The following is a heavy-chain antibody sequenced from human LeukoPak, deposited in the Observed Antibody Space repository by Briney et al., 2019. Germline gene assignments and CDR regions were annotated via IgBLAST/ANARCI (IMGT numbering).Heavy chain of an antibody. CDR3: ATVKIAAAGTGFDY. J-gene: IGHJ4*02. D-gene: IGHD6-13*01. V-gene: IGHV3-7*03. CDR1: GFTFSSYW. CDR2: IKQDGSEK. Sequence: GGSLRLSCAASGFTFSSYWMSWVRQAPGKGLEWVANIKQDGSEKYYVDSVKGRFTISRDNAKNSLYLQMNSLRAEDTAVYYCATVKIAAAGTGFDYWGQGTLVTVST.